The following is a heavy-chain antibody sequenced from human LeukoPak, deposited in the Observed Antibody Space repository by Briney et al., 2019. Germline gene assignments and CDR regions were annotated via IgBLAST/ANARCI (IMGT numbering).Heavy chain of an antibody. CDR2: IYYSGST. D-gene: IGHD2-2*01. Sequence: SETLSLTCTVSGGSISSYYWSWIRQPPGKGLEWIGYIYYSGSTNYNPSLKSRVTISVDTSKNQFSLKLSSVTAADTAVYYCARGFRKHQPYDAFDIWGQGTMVTVSS. V-gene: IGHV4-59*01. CDR1: GGSISSYY. CDR3: ARGFRKHQPYDAFDI. J-gene: IGHJ3*02.